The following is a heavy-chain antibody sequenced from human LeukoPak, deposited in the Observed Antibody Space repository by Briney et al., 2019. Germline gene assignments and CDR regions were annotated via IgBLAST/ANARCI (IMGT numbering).Heavy chain of an antibody. CDR2: IIPIFGTA. CDR1: GYTFTSYY. J-gene: IGHJ6*02. Sequence: SVKVSCKASGYTFTSYYMHWVRQAPGQGLEWMGGIIPIFGTANYAQKFQGRVTITADESTSTAYMELSSLRSEDTAVYYCASSGSGPAVADYYGMDVWGQGTTVTVSS. D-gene: IGHD3-10*01. V-gene: IGHV1-69*13. CDR3: ASSGSGPAVADYYGMDV.